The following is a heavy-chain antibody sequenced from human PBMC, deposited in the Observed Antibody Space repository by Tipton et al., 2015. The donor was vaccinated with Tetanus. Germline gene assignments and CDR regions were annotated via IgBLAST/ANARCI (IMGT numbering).Heavy chain of an antibody. CDR1: EFSFSSYW. D-gene: IGHD4-23*01. V-gene: IGHV3-74*01. Sequence: SLRLSCAASEFSFSSYWMHWVRQVPGRGLVWVSRINSDGSSADYADSVKGRFTISRDNGKNTLYLQMDSLRAEDTAVYYCAGTRDYGGNQDAFDIWGQGTLVNVSS. J-gene: IGHJ3*02. CDR2: INSDGSSA. CDR3: AGTRDYGGNQDAFDI.